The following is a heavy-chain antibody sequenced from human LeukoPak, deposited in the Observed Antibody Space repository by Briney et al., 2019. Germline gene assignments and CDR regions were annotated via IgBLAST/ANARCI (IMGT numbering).Heavy chain of an antibody. CDR2: IYYSGST. D-gene: IGHD6-13*01. J-gene: IGHJ4*02. CDR1: GGSISSSSYY. V-gene: IGHV4-39*07. Sequence: PSETLSLTCTVSGGSISSSSYYWGWIRQPPGKGLEWIGSIYYSGSTYYNPSLKSRVTISVDTSKNQFSLKLSSVTAADTAVYYCARVPTAGIYYFDYWGQGTLVTVSS. CDR3: ARVPTAGIYYFDY.